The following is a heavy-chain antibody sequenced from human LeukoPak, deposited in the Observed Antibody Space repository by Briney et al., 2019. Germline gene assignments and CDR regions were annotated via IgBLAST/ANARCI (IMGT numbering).Heavy chain of an antibody. CDR2: ISSSSSYI. CDR3: ARVAEQLFEGAFDI. V-gene: IGHV3-21*01. D-gene: IGHD6-13*01. CDR1: GFTFSSYS. J-gene: IGHJ3*02. Sequence: GGSLRLSCAASGFTFSSYSMNWVRQAPGKGLEWVSSISSSSSYIYYADSVKGRFTISRDNAKKSLYLQMNSLRAEDTAVYYCARVAEQLFEGAFDIWGQGTMVTVSS.